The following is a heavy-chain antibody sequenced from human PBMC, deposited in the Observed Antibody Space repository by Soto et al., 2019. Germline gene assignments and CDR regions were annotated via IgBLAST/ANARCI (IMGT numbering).Heavy chain of an antibody. CDR2: ISGSGGST. J-gene: IGHJ4*02. CDR1: GFTFSSYA. D-gene: IGHD6-19*01. CDR3: AKDPTAVAGVIDY. Sequence: PRLSCAASGFTFSSYAMSWVRQAPGKGLEWVSAISGSGGSTYYADSVKGRFTISRDNSKNTLYLQMNSLRAEDTAVYYCAKDPTAVAGVIDYWGQGTLVTVSS. V-gene: IGHV3-23*01.